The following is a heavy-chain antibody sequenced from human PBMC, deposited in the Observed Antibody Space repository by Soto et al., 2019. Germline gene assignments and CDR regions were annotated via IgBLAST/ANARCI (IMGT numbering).Heavy chain of an antibody. CDR1: GFTFSSYA. J-gene: IGHJ4*02. D-gene: IGHD3-3*01. CDR3: ARGGRFLGLFRGLCEY. V-gene: IGHV3-30-3*01. Sequence: QVQLVESGGGVVQPGRSLRLSCAASGFTFSSYAMHWVRQAPGKGLEWVAVISYDGSNKYYADSVKGRFTISRDNSKNTLYLQMNSLRAEDTAVYYCARGGRFLGLFRGLCEYWGQGTLVTVSS. CDR2: ISYDGSNK.